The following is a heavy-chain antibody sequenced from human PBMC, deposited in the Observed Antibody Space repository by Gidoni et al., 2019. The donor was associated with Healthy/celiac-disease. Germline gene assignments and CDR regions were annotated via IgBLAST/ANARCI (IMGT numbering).Heavy chain of an antibody. CDR3: ARDMHDYGGNSVRWYFDL. Sequence: EVQLVESGGGLVKPGGSLRLSCAASGFPFRRYSMNWVRQAPGKGLEWVSSISSSSSYIYYADSVKGRFTISRDNAKNSLYLQMNSLRAEDTAVYYCARDMHDYGGNSVRWYFDLWGRGTLVTVSS. J-gene: IGHJ2*01. V-gene: IGHV3-21*01. CDR2: ISSSSSYI. CDR1: GFPFRRYS. D-gene: IGHD4-17*01.